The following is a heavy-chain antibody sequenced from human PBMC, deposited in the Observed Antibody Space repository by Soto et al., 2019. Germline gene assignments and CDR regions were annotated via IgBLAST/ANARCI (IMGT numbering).Heavy chain of an antibody. CDR3: ATLRGVIDNYGMDV. CDR1: GFTFSSYG. CDR2: ISYDGSNK. V-gene: IGHV3-30*03. D-gene: IGHD3-16*02. Sequence: GGSLRLSCAASGFTFSSYGMHWVRQAPGKGLEWVAVISYDGSNKYYADSVKGRFTISRDNSKNTLYLQMNGLRAEDTAVYYCATLRGVIDNYGMDVWGQGTTVTVSS. J-gene: IGHJ6*02.